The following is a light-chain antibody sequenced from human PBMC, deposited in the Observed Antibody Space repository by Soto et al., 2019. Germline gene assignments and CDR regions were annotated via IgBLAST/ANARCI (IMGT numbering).Light chain of an antibody. Sequence: DIQMTQSPSSVSASVGDRVTITCRASQGIRTWLAWYQQTPGKAPKLLIYAASSLQSGVPSRFSGSGSGTDFTLTISSLQPEDFATYFCQQANSFPYTFGQGTKLEIK. V-gene: IGKV1-12*01. CDR2: AAS. J-gene: IGKJ2*01. CDR1: QGIRTW. CDR3: QQANSFPYT.